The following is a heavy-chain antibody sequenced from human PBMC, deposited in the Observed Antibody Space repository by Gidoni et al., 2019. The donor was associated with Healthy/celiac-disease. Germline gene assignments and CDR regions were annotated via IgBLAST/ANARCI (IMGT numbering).Heavy chain of an antibody. J-gene: IGHJ4*02. Sequence: EVQLLESGGGLVQPGGSLRLSCAASGCTFSSYAMSWVRQAPVKGLGWVSAISGSGGSTYYADSVKGRFTISRDNSKNTLYLQMNSLRAEDTAVYYCANMAGKALFDYWGQGTLVTVSS. CDR2: ISGSGGST. CDR3: ANMAGKALFDY. CDR1: GCTFSSYA. V-gene: IGHV3-23*01.